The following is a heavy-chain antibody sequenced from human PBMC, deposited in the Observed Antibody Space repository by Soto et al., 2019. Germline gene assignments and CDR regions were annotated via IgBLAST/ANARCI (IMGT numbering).Heavy chain of an antibody. CDR1: GFTFSTYS. J-gene: IGHJ1*01. Sequence: QVQLVESGGGVVQPGRSLRLSCAASGFTFSTYSMHWVRQAPGKGLEWVAVISYDGSNKHYADSVKGRFTISRDKSRSTLYLQMNSLRPEDTAVYYCAREQYDSSGYFEYFQYWGQGTLVTVSS. V-gene: IGHV3-30-3*01. CDR3: AREQYDSSGYFEYFQY. CDR2: ISYDGSNK. D-gene: IGHD3-22*01.